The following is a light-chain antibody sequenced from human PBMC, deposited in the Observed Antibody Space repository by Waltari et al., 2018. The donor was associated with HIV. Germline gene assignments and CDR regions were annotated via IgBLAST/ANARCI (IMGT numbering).Light chain of an antibody. CDR1: QILLHGNGYNY. J-gene: IGKJ5*01. V-gene: IGKV2-28*01. Sequence: DIVMTQSPLSLPVTPGEPASISCRSSQILLHGNGYNYLDWYLQKPGQSPQVLIYLGSNRASGVPHRFSGSGSGTDFTLKISRVEAEDVGVYYCMQALQTPITFGQGTRLEIK. CDR2: LGS. CDR3: MQALQTPIT.